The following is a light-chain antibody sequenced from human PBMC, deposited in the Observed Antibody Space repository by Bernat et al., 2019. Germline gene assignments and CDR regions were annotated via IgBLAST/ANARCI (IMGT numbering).Light chain of an antibody. CDR2: AVA. V-gene: IGLV2-14*03. CDR3: SSYTRSATYV. Sequence: QSALTQPASVSGSPGQSITISCIGTSSDIGSYNYVSWYQQHPGKAPNLLIYAVANRPSGVSNRFSASKSGNTASLTISGLQAVDESDYYCSSYTRSATYVFGTGTKVTVL. J-gene: IGLJ1*01. CDR1: SSDIGSYNY.